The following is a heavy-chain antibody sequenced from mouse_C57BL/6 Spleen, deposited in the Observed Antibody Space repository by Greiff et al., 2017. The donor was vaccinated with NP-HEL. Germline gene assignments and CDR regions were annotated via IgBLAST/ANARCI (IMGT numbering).Heavy chain of an antibody. CDR3: VYYGSSYWFAY. CDR2: IYPRSGNT. D-gene: IGHD1-1*01. V-gene: IGHV1-81*01. J-gene: IGHJ3*01. CDR1: GYTFTSYG. Sequence: VKLMESGAELARPGASVKLSCKASGYTFTSYGISWVKQRTGQGLEWIGEIYPRSGNTYYNEKFKGKATLTADKSSSTAYMELRSLTSEDSAVYFCVYYGSSYWFAYWGQGTLVTVSA.